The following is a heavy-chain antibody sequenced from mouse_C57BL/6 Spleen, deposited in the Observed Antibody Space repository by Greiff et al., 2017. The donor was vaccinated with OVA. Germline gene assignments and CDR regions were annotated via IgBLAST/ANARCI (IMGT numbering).Heavy chain of an antibody. J-gene: IGHJ4*01. V-gene: IGHV10-3*01. D-gene: IGHD2-5*01. CDR1: GFTFNTYA. CDR3: VRDDYYSNSNAMDY. Sequence: EVQLVESGGGLVQPKGSLKLSCAASGFTFNTYAMHWVRQAPGKGLEWVARIRSKSSNYATYYADSVKDRFTISRDDSQSMLYRQMNNLKTEDTDRYYCVRDDYYSNSNAMDYWGQGTSVTVSS. CDR2: IRSKSSNYAT.